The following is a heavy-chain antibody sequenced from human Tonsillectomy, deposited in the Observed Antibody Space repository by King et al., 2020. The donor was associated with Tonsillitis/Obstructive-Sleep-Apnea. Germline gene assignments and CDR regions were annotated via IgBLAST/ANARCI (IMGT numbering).Heavy chain of an antibody. CDR2: MHYNGGS. Sequence: QLQESGPGLVKPSETLSLTCTVAGGSVSSNYWTWIRQPPGKGLEWIGYMHYNGGSNYNPSLRSRVTISVDTSKNQFSLKLNSVPSADSGVYYCARRSPGRRDFDYWGQGTLVTVSS. J-gene: IGHJ4*02. CDR1: GGSVSSNY. CDR3: ARRSPGRRDFDY. V-gene: IGHV4-59*02.